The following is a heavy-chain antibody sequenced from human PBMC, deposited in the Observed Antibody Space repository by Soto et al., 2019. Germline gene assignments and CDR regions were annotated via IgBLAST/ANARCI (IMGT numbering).Heavy chain of an antibody. V-gene: IGHV4-39*01. CDR1: GGYVSSSSYY. J-gene: IGHJ4*02. D-gene: IGHD3-9*01. CDR3: GRLEGLATISYYFDY. Sequence: SETLSLTCTVSGGYVSSSSYYWGWVRQPPGKGLERIGSVYYSGSTYYNPSLESRVTISVDKSKNQFSLKLMSLSAADTAVYYCGRLEGLATISYYFDYWGQGALVTVSS. CDR2: VYYSGST.